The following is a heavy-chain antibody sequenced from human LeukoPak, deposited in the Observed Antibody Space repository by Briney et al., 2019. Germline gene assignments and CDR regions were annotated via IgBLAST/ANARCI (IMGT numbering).Heavy chain of an antibody. V-gene: IGHV3-33*01. CDR3: ARVAVAGTSRYYFDY. CDR2: IWYDGSNE. CDR1: GFTFSSYG. D-gene: IGHD6-19*01. Sequence: PGGSLRLSCAASGFTFSSYGMPWVGQAPGKGLEWVAVIWYDGSNEYYADSVKGRFTISGDNSNNTLYLQMNSLRAEDTAVYYCARVAVAGTSRYYFDYWGQGTLVTVSS. J-gene: IGHJ4*02.